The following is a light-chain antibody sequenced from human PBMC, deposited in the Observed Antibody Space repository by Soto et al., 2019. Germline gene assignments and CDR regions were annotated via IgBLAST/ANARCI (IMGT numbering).Light chain of an antibody. CDR2: WTS. J-gene: IGKJ4*01. V-gene: IGKV4-1*01. CDR3: QQYYSPPLP. Sequence: DIVMTQSPDSLAVSLGERATINCKSSQSVLYSSNNKNYVAWYQQRPGQPPKLLIYWTSIRESGVPDRFSGSGSGTDFTLPISSLQAEDVAVYFCQQYYSPPLPFGGGTKVEIK. CDR1: QSVLYSSNNKNY.